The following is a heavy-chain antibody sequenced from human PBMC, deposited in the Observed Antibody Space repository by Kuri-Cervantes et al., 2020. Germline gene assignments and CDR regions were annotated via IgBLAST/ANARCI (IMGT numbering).Heavy chain of an antibody. Sequence: SLKISCAASGFTFDDYAMHWVRQAPGKGLEWVSGISWNSGSIGYADSVKGRFTISRDNAKNSLYLQMNSLRAEGTALYYCAKESGYSYGYYYYYYGMDVWGQGTTVTVSS. D-gene: IGHD5-18*01. CDR3: AKESGYSYGYYYYYYGMDV. CDR1: GFTFDDYA. CDR2: ISWNSGSI. J-gene: IGHJ6*02. V-gene: IGHV3-9*01.